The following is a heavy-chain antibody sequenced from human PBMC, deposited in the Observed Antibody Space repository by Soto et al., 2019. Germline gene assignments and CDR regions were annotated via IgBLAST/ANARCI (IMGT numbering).Heavy chain of an antibody. CDR2: ISYDGSNK. CDR1: GFTFSSFG. J-gene: IGHJ4*02. CDR3: AKDDLGYCSGGACSQIDS. V-gene: IGHV3-30*18. D-gene: IGHD2-15*01. Sequence: GGSLRLSCAASGFTFSSFGMHWVRQAPGRGLEWVTLISYDGSNKYYADSVKGRFTISRDNSKNTLYLQMNTLRAEDTALYYCAKDDLGYCSGGACSQIDSWGQGTLVTVSS.